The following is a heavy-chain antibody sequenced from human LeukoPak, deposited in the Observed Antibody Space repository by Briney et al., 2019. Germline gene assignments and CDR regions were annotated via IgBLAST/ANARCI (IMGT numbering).Heavy chain of an antibody. CDR2: ISSSSGYI. CDR1: GFTFSSYS. J-gene: IGHJ4*02. D-gene: IGHD2-2*01. CDR3: ARDGGYCSSTSCYYGIDY. Sequence: PGGSLRLSCAASGFTFSSYSMNWVRQAPGKGLEWVSSISSSSGYIYYADSVKGRFTISRDNAKNSLYLQMNSLRAEDTAVYYCARDGGYCSSTSCYYGIDYWGQGTLVTVSS. V-gene: IGHV3-21*01.